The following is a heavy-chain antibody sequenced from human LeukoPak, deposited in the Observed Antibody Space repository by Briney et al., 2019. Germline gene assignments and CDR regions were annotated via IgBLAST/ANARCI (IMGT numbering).Heavy chain of an antibody. V-gene: IGHV3-23*01. J-gene: IGHJ6*02. CDR3: AKGGTRGYSSGYCMDV. Sequence: GGSLRLSCEASGFTLSSYAMSWVRQAPGKGLEWVSCISGSGVTTYHADSVKGRFTISRDNSKNTLFLQMNSLRVEDTAVYYCAKGGTRGYSSGYCMDVWGQGTTVTVSS. CDR1: GFTLSSYA. CDR2: ISGSGVTT. D-gene: IGHD5-18*01.